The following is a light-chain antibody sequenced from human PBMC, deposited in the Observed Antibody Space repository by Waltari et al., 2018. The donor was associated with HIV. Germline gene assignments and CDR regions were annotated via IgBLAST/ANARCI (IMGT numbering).Light chain of an antibody. Sequence: SYELTQPPSVSGSPGQTARITCSGDALPKQYAYWYQQKPGQAPVLVINKDSERPSGIPERFSGSSSGTTVTLTISGVQAEDEADYFCQSAYSSGTYMVFGGGTKLTVL. CDR3: QSAYSSGTYMV. CDR2: KDS. CDR1: ALPKQY. V-gene: IGLV3-25*03. J-gene: IGLJ3*02.